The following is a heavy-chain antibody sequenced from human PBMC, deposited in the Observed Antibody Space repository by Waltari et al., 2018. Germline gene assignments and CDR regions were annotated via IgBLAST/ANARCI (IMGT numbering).Heavy chain of an antibody. D-gene: IGHD4-4*01. J-gene: IGHJ4*02. CDR2: IYHSGST. CDR1: GGSISSSNW. Sequence: QVQLQESGPGLVKPSGTLSLTCAVSGGSISSSNWWSWVRQPPGKGLEWIGEIYHSGSTNYNPSLKRRVTISVDKSKNQFSLKLSSVTAADTAVYYCARGELETVTTRGLFDYWGQGTLVTVSS. CDR3: ARGELETVTTRGLFDY. V-gene: IGHV4-4*02.